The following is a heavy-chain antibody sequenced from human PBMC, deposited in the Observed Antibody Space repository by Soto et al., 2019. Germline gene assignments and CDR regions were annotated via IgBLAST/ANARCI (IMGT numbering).Heavy chain of an antibody. CDR3: ARQGFGPLHGLVDV. J-gene: IGHJ6*02. CDR2: VHHSWGS. CDR1: GGSISSYY. D-gene: IGHD3-10*01. V-gene: IGHV4-59*08. Sequence: QVQLQESGPGLVKPSETLSLSCTVSGGSISSYYWSWFRQSPGKRMEWIGYVHHSWGSSYNPSLRSRVAISLDTSKSQFSLKVTSVPATDTAVYYCARQGFGPLHGLVDVWGQGTTVTVSS.